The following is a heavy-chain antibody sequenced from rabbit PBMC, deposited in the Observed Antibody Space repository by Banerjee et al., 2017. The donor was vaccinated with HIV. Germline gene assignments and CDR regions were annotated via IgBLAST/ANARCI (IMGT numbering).Heavy chain of an antibody. Sequence: QEQLVESGGGLVQPGGSLKLSCKASGFDFSSLGVSWVRQAPGKGLEWIACIYISSGSTYYASWAKGRFTISKTSSTTVTLQMNSLTAADTATYFCARRTDGISDYGYANLWGQGTLVTVS. CDR1: GFDFSSLG. V-gene: IGHV1S45*01. J-gene: IGHJ4*01. CDR2: IYISSGST. D-gene: IGHD6-1*01. CDR3: ARRTDGISDYGYANL.